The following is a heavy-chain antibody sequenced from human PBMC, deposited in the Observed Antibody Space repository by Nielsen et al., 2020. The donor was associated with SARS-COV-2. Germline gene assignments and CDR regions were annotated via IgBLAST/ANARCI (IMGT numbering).Heavy chain of an antibody. CDR3: ARHWPDFDY. CDR2: ISTSSSYI. J-gene: IGHJ4*02. Sequence: GESLKISCAASGFTFSSYWMNWVRQAPGKGLEWVASISTSSSYIWYADSESMRGRFTISRDNAKNSVYLQMNSLRAEDTAVYYCARHWPDFDYWGQGTPVTVSA. V-gene: IGHV3-21*01. CDR1: GFTFSSYW.